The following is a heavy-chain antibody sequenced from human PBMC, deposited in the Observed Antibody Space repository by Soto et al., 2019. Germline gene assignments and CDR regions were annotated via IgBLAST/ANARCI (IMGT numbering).Heavy chain of an antibody. V-gene: IGHV3-30*03. J-gene: IGHJ4*01. CDR2: VSYDERNI. CDR3: ARDSGYGSGTSVNHYLDY. D-gene: IGHD3-10*01. Sequence: GGSLRLSCVASGFTFSTSDMHWVRQAPGQGLEWVAVVSYDERNIYYADSVKGRFSVSRDNSKNTLFLHMNSLRAEDTAVYYCARDSGYGSGTSVNHYLDYWGHGTLVTVS. CDR1: GFTFSTSD.